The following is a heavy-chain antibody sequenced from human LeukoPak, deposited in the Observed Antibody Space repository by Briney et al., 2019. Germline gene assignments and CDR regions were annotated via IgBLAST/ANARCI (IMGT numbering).Heavy chain of an antibody. Sequence: PGGSLRLSCAASGFTFSSYSMNWVRQAPGKGLEWVSSISSSSSYIYYADSVKGRFTISRDNAKNSLYLQMNSLRAEDTAVYYCARGRFGVVTRAEYFQHWGQGTLVTVSS. CDR3: ARGRFGVVTRAEYFQH. CDR2: ISSSSSYI. D-gene: IGHD3-3*01. CDR1: GFTFSSYS. V-gene: IGHV3-21*01. J-gene: IGHJ1*01.